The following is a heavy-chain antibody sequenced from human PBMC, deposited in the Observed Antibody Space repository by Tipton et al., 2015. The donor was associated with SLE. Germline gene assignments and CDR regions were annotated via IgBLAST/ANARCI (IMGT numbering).Heavy chain of an antibody. J-gene: IGHJ4*02. D-gene: IGHD6-13*01. CDR2: INHSGST. V-gene: IGHV4-34*01. CDR3: ARQGIDYSSSRAFDY. Sequence: TLSLTCAVYGGSFSGYYWSWIRQPPGKGLEWIGEINHSGSTNYNPSLKSRVTISVDTSKNQFSLKLSSVTAADTAVYYCARQGIDYSSSRAFDYWGQGTLVTVSS. CDR1: GGSFSGYY.